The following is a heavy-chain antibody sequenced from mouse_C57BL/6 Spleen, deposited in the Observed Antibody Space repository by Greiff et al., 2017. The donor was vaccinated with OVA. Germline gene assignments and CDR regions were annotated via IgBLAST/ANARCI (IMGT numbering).Heavy chain of an antibody. J-gene: IGHJ3*01. Sequence: VQLQQPGAELVKPGASVKMSCKASGYTITSSWITWVKQRPGQGLEWIGDIYPGSGSTNYNEKFKGKATLTVDTSSSTAYMQLSSLTSEDSAVYYCARSSYSDGSAHWGQGTLVTVSA. CDR1: GYTITSSW. V-gene: IGHV1-55*01. CDR2: IYPGSGST. D-gene: IGHD1-1*01. CDR3: ARSSYSDGSAH.